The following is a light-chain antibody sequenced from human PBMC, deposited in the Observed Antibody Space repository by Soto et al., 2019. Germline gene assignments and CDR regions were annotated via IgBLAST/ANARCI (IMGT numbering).Light chain of an antibody. Sequence: VMTQSPATLSVFPGESATLSCRDRQSISNNLAWNQQKPGQAARLLMYDASTRATGIPDRFSGSGSGAEFTLTISSLQSEDLAVYYCQQYDNWPRTFGQGTKVEV. J-gene: IGKJ1*01. CDR3: QQYDNWPRT. V-gene: IGKV3-15*01. CDR2: DAS. CDR1: QSISNN.